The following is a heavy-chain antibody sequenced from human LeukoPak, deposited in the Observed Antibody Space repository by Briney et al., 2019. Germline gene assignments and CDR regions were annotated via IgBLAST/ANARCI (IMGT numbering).Heavy chain of an antibody. CDR3: ARENPITGTTLGAFDI. Sequence: GGSLRLSCAASGFTVSSNYMSWVRQAPGKGLEWVSVIYSGGSTYYADSVKGRFTISRDNSKNTLYLQMGSLRAEDMAVYYCARENPITGTTLGAFDIWGQGIMVTVSS. CDR1: GFTVSSNY. D-gene: IGHD1-7*01. J-gene: IGHJ3*02. V-gene: IGHV3-66*01. CDR2: IYSGGST.